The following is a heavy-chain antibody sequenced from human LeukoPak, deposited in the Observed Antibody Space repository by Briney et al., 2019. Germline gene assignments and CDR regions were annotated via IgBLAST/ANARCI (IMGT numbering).Heavy chain of an antibody. D-gene: IGHD1-26*01. Sequence: ASVKVSCKASGYTFTGYYMHWMRQAPGQGLEWMGWINPKSGGINYAPMFQGRVIITRATSISTAYMELGRLGSDAAAVYYCATSVGEVWASWVAFDSWGQGTMVTVSS. J-gene: IGHJ3*02. CDR3: ATSVGEVWASWVAFDS. CDR2: INPKSGGI. V-gene: IGHV1-2*02. CDR1: GYTFTGYY.